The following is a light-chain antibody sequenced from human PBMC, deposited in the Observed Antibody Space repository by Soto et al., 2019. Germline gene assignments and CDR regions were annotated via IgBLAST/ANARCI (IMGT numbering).Light chain of an antibody. Sequence: QSVLTQPASVSGSPGQSIIISCTGTSSDVGGYNYVSWYQQHPGKAPKLMIYAVSNRPSGVSNRFSGSKSGNTASLTISGLQAEDEADYYCSSYTSSSTLLFGGGTKLTVL. CDR3: SSYTSSSTLL. CDR1: SSDVGGYNY. V-gene: IGLV2-14*01. J-gene: IGLJ2*01. CDR2: AVS.